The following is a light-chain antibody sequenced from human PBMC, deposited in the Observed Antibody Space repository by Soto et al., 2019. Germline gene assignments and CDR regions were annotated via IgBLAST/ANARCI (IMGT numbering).Light chain of an antibody. CDR1: SSNIGAGYD. J-gene: IGLJ2*01. Sequence: QSVLTQPPSVSGAPGQRVTISCTGSSSNIGAGYDVHWYQQLPGTAPKLLIYGNSNRPSGVPHRFSGSKSGTSSSLAITGLQAEDDADYYCQSYDSSLSGYVVFGGGTKLTVL. CDR2: GNS. CDR3: QSYDSSLSGYVV. V-gene: IGLV1-40*01.